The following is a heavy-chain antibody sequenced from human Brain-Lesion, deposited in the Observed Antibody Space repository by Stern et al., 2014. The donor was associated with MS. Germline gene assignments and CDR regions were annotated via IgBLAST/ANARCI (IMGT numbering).Heavy chain of an antibody. CDR1: GGSISSGGYY. V-gene: IGHV4-61*02. CDR3: ARGRVVPGFQYYATDV. Sequence: QLQLQESGPGLVKPSQTLSLSCTVSGGSISSGGYYWSWIRQPAGKGLEWIGRIFNSGSTSYNPSLKGRVTISIDPSKTQFSLRLNSMTAADTAVYYCARGRVVPGFQYYATDVWGQGTTVIVSS. CDR2: IFNSGST. J-gene: IGHJ6*02. D-gene: IGHD2-2*01.